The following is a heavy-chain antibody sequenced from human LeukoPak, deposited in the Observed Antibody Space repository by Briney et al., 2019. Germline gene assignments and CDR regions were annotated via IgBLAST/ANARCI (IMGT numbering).Heavy chain of an antibody. Sequence: GGSLRLSCAASGFTFSSYSMNWVRQAPGKGLEWVSSISSSSSYIYYADSVKGRFTISRDNAKNSLYLQMNSLRAEDAAVYYCARDRGSGSYFLFSYMDVWGKGTTVTVSS. CDR1: GFTFSSYS. D-gene: IGHD3-10*01. J-gene: IGHJ6*03. CDR2: ISSSSSYI. V-gene: IGHV3-21*01. CDR3: ARDRGSGSYFLFSYMDV.